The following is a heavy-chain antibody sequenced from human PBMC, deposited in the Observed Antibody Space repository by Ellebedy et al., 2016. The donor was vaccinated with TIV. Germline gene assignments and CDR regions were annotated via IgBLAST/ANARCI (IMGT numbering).Heavy chain of an antibody. V-gene: IGHV1-2*02. Sequence: AASVKVSCKASGYTFIAYYIHWVRQAPGQGLEWMGWINPKSGGTNFAQKFQGRVTMTRDTSISTAYMELSRLRSDDTAVYFCARDYESWSGYGGFDSWGQGTLVTVSS. CDR1: GYTFIAYY. CDR3: ARDYESWSGYGGFDS. CDR2: INPKSGGT. J-gene: IGHJ4*02. D-gene: IGHD5-12*01.